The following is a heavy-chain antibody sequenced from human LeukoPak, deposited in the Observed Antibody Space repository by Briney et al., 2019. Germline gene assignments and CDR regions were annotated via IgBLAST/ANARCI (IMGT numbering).Heavy chain of an antibody. CDR3: ARESDGGGHRFDY. V-gene: IGHV3-48*03. D-gene: IGHD2-15*01. CDR1: GFTFSSYA. J-gene: IGHJ4*02. CDR2: ISSSGDRTL. Sequence: GGSLRLSCAASGFTFSSYAMIWVRQAPGQGLEWLAYISSSGDRTLYCSASMKGRFTVSRDNAKNSLYLQMNTLTIEDTAVYYCARESDGGGHRFDYWGQGSLVTVSS.